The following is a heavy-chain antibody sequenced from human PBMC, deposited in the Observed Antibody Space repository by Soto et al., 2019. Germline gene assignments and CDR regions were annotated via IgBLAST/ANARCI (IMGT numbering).Heavy chain of an antibody. CDR1: GFTLNRFW. CDR3: ARDFGMDV. J-gene: IGHJ6*02. V-gene: IGHV3-48*04. Sequence: GGSLRLSCKASGFTLNRFWMNWVRQAPGKGLEWVSYISHSGSTTDYADSVKGRFTISRDNVNNSLFLQMNSLRADDTAVYYCARDFGMDVWGHGITVTVSS. CDR2: ISHSGSTT.